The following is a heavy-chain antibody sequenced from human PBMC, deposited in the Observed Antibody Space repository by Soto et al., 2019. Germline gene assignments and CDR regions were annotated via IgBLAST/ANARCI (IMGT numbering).Heavy chain of an antibody. J-gene: IGHJ3*02. V-gene: IGHV3-23*01. Sequence: PGGSLRLSCAASGFTFSDYAMSWVRQAPGKGLVWVSLIDASGGYTYYPDSVKGRFTISRDNSRNTLYLQMNSLRAEDTAVYYCARSGYSYGDDGFDIWGQGTMVTVSS. CDR1: GFTFSDYA. CDR3: ARSGYSYGDDGFDI. D-gene: IGHD5-18*01. CDR2: IDASGGYT.